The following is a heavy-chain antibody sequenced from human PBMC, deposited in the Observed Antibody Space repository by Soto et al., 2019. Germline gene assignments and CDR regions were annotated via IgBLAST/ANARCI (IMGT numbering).Heavy chain of an antibody. CDR2: ISGSGGST. Sequence: PGGPLRPSCAASGFPFSSYAMSWVRQAPGKGLEWVSAISGSGGSTYYADSVKGRFTISRDNSKNTLYLQMNSLRAEDTAVYYCAKDYVGSTSFDYWGQGTLVTVSS. V-gene: IGHV3-23*01. D-gene: IGHD2-2*01. CDR1: GFPFSSYA. J-gene: IGHJ4*02. CDR3: AKDYVGSTSFDY.